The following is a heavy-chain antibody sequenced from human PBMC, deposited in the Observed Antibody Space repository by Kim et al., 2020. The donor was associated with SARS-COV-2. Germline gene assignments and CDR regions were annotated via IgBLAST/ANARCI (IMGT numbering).Heavy chain of an antibody. CDR1: GFTFSSYA. CDR2: ISGSGGST. V-gene: IGHV3-23*01. D-gene: IGHD3-9*01. CDR3: AKDRDIYFLFDY. J-gene: IGHJ4*02. Sequence: GGSLRLSCAASGFTFSSYAMSWVRQAPGKGLEWVSAISGSGGSTYYANSVKGRFTISRDNSKNTLYLQMNSLRAEDTAVYYCAKDRDIYFLFDYWGQGTLVTVSS.